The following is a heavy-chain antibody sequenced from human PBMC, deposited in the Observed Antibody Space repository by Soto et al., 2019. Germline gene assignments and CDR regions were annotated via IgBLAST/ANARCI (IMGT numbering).Heavy chain of an antibody. CDR3: AREYSSSRYFDY. Sequence: EVQLVESGGGLVQPGGSLRLSCAASGITFSTYWMHWVRQAPGKGLVWISRINSDGSSTSYADSVKGRFTISRDNAKNTLYLQMNSLRAEDTAVYYCAREYSSSRYFDYWGQGTLVTVSS. J-gene: IGHJ4*02. CDR2: INSDGSST. CDR1: GITFSTYW. V-gene: IGHV3-74*01. D-gene: IGHD6-13*01.